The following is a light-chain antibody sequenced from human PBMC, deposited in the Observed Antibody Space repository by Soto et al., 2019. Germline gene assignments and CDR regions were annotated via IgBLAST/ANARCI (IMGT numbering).Light chain of an antibody. CDR3: QQYGSSPRS. CDR2: GAS. CDR1: QSLSSTY. J-gene: IGKJ1*01. Sequence: EIELTQSPGTLSLSPGERATLSCRASQSLSSTYLAWYQHKLGQAPRLLIYGASSKASGIPDRFSGSGSGTDFTLTISRLEPEDFAVYYCQQYGSSPRSFGQGTKVDIK. V-gene: IGKV3-20*01.